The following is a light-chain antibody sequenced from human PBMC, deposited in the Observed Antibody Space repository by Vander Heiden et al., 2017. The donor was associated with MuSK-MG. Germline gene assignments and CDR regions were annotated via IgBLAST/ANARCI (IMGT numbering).Light chain of an antibody. CDR1: QSIITY. Sequence: DIQMTQSPSSLSTSVGDRVTISCRSSQSIITYLSWYQHKPGKAPKLLIYAASTWQSGVTFRFSGSGYGTDFTLTSRRRQLEDFANYYLQQSFSTFIFGQGTLMDIK. V-gene: IGKV1-39*01. CDR2: AAS. CDR3: QQSFSTFI. J-gene: IGKJ5*01.